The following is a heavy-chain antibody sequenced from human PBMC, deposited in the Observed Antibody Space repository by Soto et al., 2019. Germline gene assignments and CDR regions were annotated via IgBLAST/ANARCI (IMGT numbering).Heavy chain of an antibody. J-gene: IGHJ5*02. CDR3: ARSYDFWSGYHGFDP. V-gene: IGHV1-18*01. CDR2: ISAYNGNT. D-gene: IGHD3-3*01. Sequence: AASVKVSCKASGYTFTSYGISWVRQAPGQGLEWMGWISAYNGNTNYAQKLQGRVTMTTDTSTSTAYMELRSLRSDDTAVYYCARSYDFWSGYHGFDPWGQGTLVTVSS. CDR1: GYTFTSYG.